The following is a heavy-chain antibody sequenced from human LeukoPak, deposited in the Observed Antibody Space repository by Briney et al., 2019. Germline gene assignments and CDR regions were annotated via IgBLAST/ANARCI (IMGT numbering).Heavy chain of an antibody. CDR2: XXGSGGST. CDR3: AKANIAVAGTAWFDP. V-gene: IGHV3-23*01. CDR1: GFTFSSYA. Sequence: GGSLRLSCAASGFTFSSYAMSWVRQAPGKGLEWVXXXXGSGGSTYYAGSVKGRFTISRDNSKNTLYLQMNSLRAEDTAVYYCAKANIAVAGTAWFDPWGQGTLVTVSS. D-gene: IGHD6-19*01. J-gene: IGHJ5*02.